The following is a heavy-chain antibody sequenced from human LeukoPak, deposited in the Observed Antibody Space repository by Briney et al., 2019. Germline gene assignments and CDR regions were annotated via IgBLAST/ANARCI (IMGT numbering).Heavy chain of an antibody. CDR1: GGSISSSNW. CDR2: IYHSGST. J-gene: IGHJ6*03. D-gene: IGHD2-2*01. CDR3: ARDLPPLYCSSTSCPPYYYYMDV. Sequence: SGTLSLTCAVSGGSISSSNWWSWVRQPPGKGLEWIGEIYHSGSTNYNPSLKSRVTISVDKSKNQFSLKLGSVTAADTAVYYCARDLPPLYCSSTSCPPYYYYMDVWGKGTTVTVSS. V-gene: IGHV4-4*02.